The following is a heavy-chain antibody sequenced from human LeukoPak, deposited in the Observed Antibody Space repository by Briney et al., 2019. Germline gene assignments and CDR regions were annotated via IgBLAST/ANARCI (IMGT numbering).Heavy chain of an antibody. Sequence: SGPTLVKPTQTLTLTCTFSGFSLSTSGVGVGWIRQPPGKALEWLALIYWDDDNRYSPSLKSRVTITKDSSKNQVVLTMINMDPVDTATYYCAHRGGVSGSYYEFRFDYWGQGTLVTVSS. D-gene: IGHD1-26*01. CDR2: IYWDDDN. J-gene: IGHJ4*02. CDR1: GFSLSTSGVG. V-gene: IGHV2-5*02. CDR3: AHRGGVSGSYYEFRFDY.